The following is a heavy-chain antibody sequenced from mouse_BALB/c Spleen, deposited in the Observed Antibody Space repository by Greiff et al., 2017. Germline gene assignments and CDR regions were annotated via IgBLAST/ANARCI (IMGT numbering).Heavy chain of an antibody. CDR3: ARLITTWFAY. CDR2: INSNGGST. Sequence: EVQRVESGGGLVQPGGSLKLSCAASGFTFSSYGMSWVRQTPDKRLELVATINSNGGSTYYPDSVKGRFTISRDNAKNTLYLQMSSLKSEDTAMYYCARLITTWFAYWGQGTLVTVSA. CDR1: GFTFSSYG. D-gene: IGHD2-4*01. V-gene: IGHV5-6-3*01. J-gene: IGHJ3*01.